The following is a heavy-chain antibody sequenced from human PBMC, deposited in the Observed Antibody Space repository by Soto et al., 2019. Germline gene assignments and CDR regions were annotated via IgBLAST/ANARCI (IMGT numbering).Heavy chain of an antibody. CDR2: ISGSGGST. Sequence: GGSLRLSCVASGFTFSSYAMSWVRQAPGKGLEWVSAISGSGGSTYYADSVKGRFTISRDNSKNTLYLQMNSLRAEDTAVYYCAKDQESMSYDFWSGSDGMDVWGQGTTVTVSS. J-gene: IGHJ6*02. D-gene: IGHD3-3*01. V-gene: IGHV3-23*01. CDR1: GFTFSSYA. CDR3: AKDQESMSYDFWSGSDGMDV.